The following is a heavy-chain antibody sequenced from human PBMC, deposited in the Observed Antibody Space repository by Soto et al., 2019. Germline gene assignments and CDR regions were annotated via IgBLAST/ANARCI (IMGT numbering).Heavy chain of an antibody. J-gene: IGHJ4*02. CDR2: MYHSGNT. Sequence: QLQLQESGPGLVKASQALSLTCTVSGGSVRTSSYYWGWIRQPPGKGLEWIGSMYHSGNTYYNPSIRSRVVISVDTSKNQFSLRLSSVTATDMAVYYCVRIDYGTFGTGFDYWGQGTLVTVSS. V-gene: IGHV4-39*01. CDR3: VRIDYGTFGTGFDY. D-gene: IGHD4-17*01. CDR1: GGSVRTSSYY.